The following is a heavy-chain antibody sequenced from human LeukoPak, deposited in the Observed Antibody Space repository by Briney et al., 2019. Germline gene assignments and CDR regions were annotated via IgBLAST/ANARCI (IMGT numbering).Heavy chain of an antibody. CDR2: ISYDGSNK. J-gene: IGHJ4*02. D-gene: IGHD2-15*01. Sequence: GGSLRLSCAPSGFTFSTYWMSWVRQAPGKGLEWVAVISYDGSNKYYADSVKGRFTISRDNSKNTLYLQMNSLRAEDTAVYYCARDFYCLDYWGQGTLVTVSS. CDR1: GFTFSTYW. V-gene: IGHV3-30*03. CDR3: ARDFYCLDY.